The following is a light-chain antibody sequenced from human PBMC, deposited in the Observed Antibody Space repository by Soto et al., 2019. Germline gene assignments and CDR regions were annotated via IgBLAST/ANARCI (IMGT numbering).Light chain of an antibody. V-gene: IGKV3-20*01. CDR3: QQYGSSPPYT. Sequence: EIVLTQSPGTLSLSPGERATLSCRASQSVSGNYLAWYQQKPRQSPRLLIYGSSDRATGIPDRFSGSGSGTDFTLTITRVEPEDFAVYYRQQYGSSPPYTFGQGTKLEIK. CDR2: GSS. CDR1: QSVSGNY. J-gene: IGKJ2*01.